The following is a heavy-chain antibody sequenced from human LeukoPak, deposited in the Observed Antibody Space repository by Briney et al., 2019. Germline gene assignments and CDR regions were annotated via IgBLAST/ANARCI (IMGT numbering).Heavy chain of an antibody. CDR2: IIPIFGTA. V-gene: IGHV1-69*05. Sequence: GASVKVSCKASGYTFTGYYMHWVRQAPGQGLEWMGRIIPIFGTANYAQKFQGRVTITTDESTSTAYMELSSLRSEDTAVYYCARVRFLEWSPDDYYYYMDVWGKGTTVTVSS. J-gene: IGHJ6*03. D-gene: IGHD3-3*01. CDR3: ARVRFLEWSPDDYYYYMDV. CDR1: GYTFTGYY.